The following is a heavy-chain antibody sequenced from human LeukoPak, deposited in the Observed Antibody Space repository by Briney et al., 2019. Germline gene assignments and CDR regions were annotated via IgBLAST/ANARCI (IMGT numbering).Heavy chain of an antibody. J-gene: IGHJ6*03. CDR3: AREVNCSGGSCSQYYMDV. V-gene: IGHV4-39*07. Sequence: SETLSLTCTVSGGSISSSSYYWGWIRQPPGKGLEWIGSIYYSGSTNYNPSLKSRVTISVDTSKNQFSLKLSSVTAADTAVYYCAREVNCSGGSCSQYYMDVWGKGTTVTISS. CDR2: IYYSGST. D-gene: IGHD2-15*01. CDR1: GGSISSSSYY.